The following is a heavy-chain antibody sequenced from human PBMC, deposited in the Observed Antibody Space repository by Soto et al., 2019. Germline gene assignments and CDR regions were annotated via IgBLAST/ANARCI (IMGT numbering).Heavy chain of an antibody. D-gene: IGHD3-16*01. J-gene: IGHJ6*02. Sequence: PPETPSRTCPVSVGSFCSSSYYWGWIRQPPGKGLEWIGSIYYSGYTYYNPSLKSRVTISVDTSKNQFSLKLSSVTAADTAVYYCARHNGPLYVGYYYDMDVWGQGTTVTVSS. CDR3: ARHNGPLYVGYYYDMDV. V-gene: IGHV4-39*01. CDR1: VGSFCSSSYY. CDR2: IYYSGYT.